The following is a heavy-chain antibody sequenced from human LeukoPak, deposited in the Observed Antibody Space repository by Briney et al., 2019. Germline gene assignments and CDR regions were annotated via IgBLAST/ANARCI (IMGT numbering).Heavy chain of an antibody. CDR2: ISYSGTT. Sequence: SETLSLTCTVSGGSIASSNYYWGWIRQPPGKGLEWIGYISYSGTTYYDPSLKSRAILSVDTSNNQISLRLTSVTAADTAIYYCVRHWESSLWFDPWGQGTLVTVSS. J-gene: IGHJ5*02. V-gene: IGHV4-39*01. CDR1: GGSIASSNYY. CDR3: VRHWESSLWFDP. D-gene: IGHD1-26*01.